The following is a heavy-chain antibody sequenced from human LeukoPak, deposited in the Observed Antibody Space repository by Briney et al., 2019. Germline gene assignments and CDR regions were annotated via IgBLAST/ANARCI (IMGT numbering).Heavy chain of an antibody. CDR2: IKQDGSEK. CDR3: ARVPRTVAGAAVLDY. V-gene: IGHV3-7*01. CDR1: GFTFSSYW. Sequence: GGSLRLSCAASGFTFSSYWMSWVRQAPGKGLEWVANIKQDGSEKYYVDSVKGRFTISRDNAKNSLYLQMNSLRAEDTAVYYCARVPRTVAGAAVLDYWGQGTLVTVSS. J-gene: IGHJ4*02. D-gene: IGHD6-19*01.